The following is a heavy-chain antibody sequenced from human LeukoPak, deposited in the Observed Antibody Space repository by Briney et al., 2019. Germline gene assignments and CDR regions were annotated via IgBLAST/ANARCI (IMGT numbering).Heavy chain of an antibody. V-gene: IGHV1-2*02. CDR1: GYTFTGYY. D-gene: IGHD2-2*02. CDR2: INPNSGGT. CDR3: ATVDAAKSNTPYYYYYYMDV. Sequence: ASVKVSCKASGYTFTGYYMYWVRQAPGQGLEWMGWINPNSGGTNYAQKFQGRVTMTRDTSISTAYMELSRLRSDDTAVYYCATVDAAKSNTPYYYYYYMDVWGKGTTVTVSS. J-gene: IGHJ6*03.